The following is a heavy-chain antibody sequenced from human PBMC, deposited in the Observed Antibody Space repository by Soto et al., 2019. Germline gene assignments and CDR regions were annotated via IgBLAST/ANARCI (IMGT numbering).Heavy chain of an antibody. Sequence: SETLSLTCTVSGGSISSSSYYWGWIRQPPGKGLEWIGSIYYSGSTYYNPSLKSRVTISVDTSKNQFSLKLSSVTAADTAVYYCARPITIFGVSSLSWFDPWGQGTLVTVSS. CDR3: ARPITIFGVSSLSWFDP. CDR2: IYYSGST. V-gene: IGHV4-39*01. J-gene: IGHJ5*02. CDR1: GGSISSSSYY. D-gene: IGHD3-3*01.